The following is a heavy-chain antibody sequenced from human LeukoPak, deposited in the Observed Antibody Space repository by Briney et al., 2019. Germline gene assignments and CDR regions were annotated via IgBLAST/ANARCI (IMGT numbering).Heavy chain of an antibody. J-gene: IGHJ4*02. CDR2: ISGSGGST. CDR1: AFTFSSYA. Sequence: GGSLRLSCAASAFTFSSYAMSWVRQAPGKGLEWVSVISGSGGSTYYPDSVKGRFALSRDNSKNTLYLQMNSLRAEDTAVYYCAKQPRSYTGSYYFEYWGQGTPVTVSS. CDR3: AKQPRSYTGSYYFEY. D-gene: IGHD5-12*01. V-gene: IGHV3-23*01.